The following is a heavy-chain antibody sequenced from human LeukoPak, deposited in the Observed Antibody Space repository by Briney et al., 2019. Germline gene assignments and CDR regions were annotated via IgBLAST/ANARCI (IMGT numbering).Heavy chain of an antibody. D-gene: IGHD6-19*01. CDR3: ARETASGYSSGSLDY. CDR2: IYHSGST. V-gene: IGHV4-38-2*02. Sequence: PSETLSLTCTVSGYSISSGYYWGWIRQPPGKGLEWIGSIYHSGSTYYNPSLKSRVTISVDTSKNQFSLKLSSVTAADTAVYYCARETASGYSSGSLDYWGQGTLVTVSS. CDR1: GYSISSGYY. J-gene: IGHJ4*02.